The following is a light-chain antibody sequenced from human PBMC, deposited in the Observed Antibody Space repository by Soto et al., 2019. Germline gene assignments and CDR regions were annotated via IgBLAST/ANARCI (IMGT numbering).Light chain of an antibody. V-gene: IGKV3-11*01. CDR1: QSVSSY. J-gene: IGKJ2*01. CDR2: DAS. Sequence: EIVLTQSPATLSLSPGERATLSCRASQSVSSYLAWYQQKPGQAPRLLIYDASNRATGIPARFSGSGSGTGFTLHIRRLRAEDFGVYYCQQRSNWPPWYTFGQGTKLEIK. CDR3: QQRSNWPPWYT.